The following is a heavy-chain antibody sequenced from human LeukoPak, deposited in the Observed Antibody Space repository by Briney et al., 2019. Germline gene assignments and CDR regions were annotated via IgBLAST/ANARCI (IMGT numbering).Heavy chain of an antibody. D-gene: IGHD3-22*01. J-gene: IGHJ4*02. CDR1: GFTFSDYY. Sequence: GGSLRLSCAASGFTFSDYYMSWIRQAPGKGLEWVSYISSSGSTIYYADSVKARFTISRDNAKNTLYLQMNSLRAEDTAVYYCVRGIRDYYGLDYWGQGTLVTVSS. CDR3: VRGIRDYYGLDY. V-gene: IGHV3-11*04. CDR2: ISSSGSTI.